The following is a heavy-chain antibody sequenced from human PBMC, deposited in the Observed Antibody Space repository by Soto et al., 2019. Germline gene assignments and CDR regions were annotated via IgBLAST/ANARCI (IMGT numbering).Heavy chain of an antibody. CDR1: GFTFSSYW. Sequence: EVQLVESGGGLVQPGGSLRLSCAASGFTFSSYWMSWVRQAPGKGLEWVANIKQDGSEKYYVDSVKGRFTISRDNAKNSLYLQMNRLRAEDTAVYYCARDGLRFLEWLTNSGAFDIWGQGTMVTVSS. V-gene: IGHV3-7*01. D-gene: IGHD3-3*01. CDR2: IKQDGSEK. CDR3: ARDGLRFLEWLTNSGAFDI. J-gene: IGHJ3*02.